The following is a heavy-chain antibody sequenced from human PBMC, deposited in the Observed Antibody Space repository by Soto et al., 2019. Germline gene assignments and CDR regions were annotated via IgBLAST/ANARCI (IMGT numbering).Heavy chain of an antibody. D-gene: IGHD1-1*01. Sequence: QLQLQESGPGLVKPSENLSLTCSVSGGSISSPSYYWGWIRQPPGKGLEWIGSIYYSGNNYYNPSLKSRVTIFVDKSRNQFSLKVNSVTAADTDVYFGARLPGITTFRRDYWGQGTLVTVTS. CDR3: ARLPGITTFRRDY. CDR2: IYYSGNN. CDR1: GGSISSPSYY. V-gene: IGHV4-39*01. J-gene: IGHJ4*02.